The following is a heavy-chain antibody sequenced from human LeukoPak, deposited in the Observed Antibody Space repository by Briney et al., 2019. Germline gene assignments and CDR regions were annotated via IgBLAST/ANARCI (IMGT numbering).Heavy chain of an antibody. J-gene: IGHJ4*02. CDR3: ATIGLWFRLIEY. D-gene: IGHD3-10*01. Sequence: PSETLSLTCSVSGGSITSRTNYWGWVRQPPGKGLEWIGTVHYTGSTYYNPSLKSRLTISVDTSESQFSLKLSSATAADTAVYYCATIGLWFRLIEYWGQGTLVTVSS. CDR2: VHYTGST. V-gene: IGHV4-39*01. CDR1: GGSITSRTNY.